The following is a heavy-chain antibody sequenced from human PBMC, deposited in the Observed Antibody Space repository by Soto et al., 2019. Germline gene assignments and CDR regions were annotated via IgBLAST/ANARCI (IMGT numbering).Heavy chain of an antibody. Sequence: QVQLQESGPGLVKPSQTLSLTCTVSGASISSGSYFWSWLRQQPGKGLEWIGYIDYTGSTYYNPSLKSRVTMSADSSTNQFSLELSSLTAADTAVYYCARGGYCNSNSCLFDYWGQGSLVTVSS. V-gene: IGHV4-31*03. J-gene: IGHJ4*02. CDR2: IDYTGST. D-gene: IGHD2-2*01. CDR1: GASISSGSYF. CDR3: ARGGYCNSNSCLFDY.